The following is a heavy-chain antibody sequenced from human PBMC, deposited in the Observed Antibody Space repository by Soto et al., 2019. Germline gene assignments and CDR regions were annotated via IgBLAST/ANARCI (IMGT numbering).Heavy chain of an antibody. J-gene: IGHJ4*02. CDR2: ITGTGGSI. CDR1: GFRFSTYT. V-gene: IGHV3-21*01. D-gene: IGHD4-4*01. Sequence: PGGSLRLSCPASGFRFSTYTMNWVRQAPGKRLELVSSITGTGGSINYSDSVRGRFTISRDNPENALYLNMNSLRVXHRAFYYCERDLETTVAAFDFRRLRTLVTVSS. CDR3: ERDLETTVAAFDF.